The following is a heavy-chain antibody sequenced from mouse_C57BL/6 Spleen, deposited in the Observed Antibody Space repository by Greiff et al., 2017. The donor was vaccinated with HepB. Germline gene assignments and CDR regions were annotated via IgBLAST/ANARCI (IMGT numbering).Heavy chain of an antibody. V-gene: IGHV3-6*01. CDR1: GYSITSGYY. CDR2: ISYDGSN. J-gene: IGHJ1*03. D-gene: IGHD1-1*01. CDR3: ARERINYYGSSYDWYFDV. Sequence: EVKLMESGPGLVKPSQSLSLTCSVTGYSITSGYYWNWIRQFPGNKLEWMGYISYDGSNNYNPSLKNRISITRDTSKNQFFLKLNSVTTEDTATYYCARERINYYGSSYDWYFDVWGTGTTVTVSS.